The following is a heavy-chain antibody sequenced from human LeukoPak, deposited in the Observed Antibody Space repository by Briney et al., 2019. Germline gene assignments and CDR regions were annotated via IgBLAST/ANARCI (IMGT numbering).Heavy chain of an antibody. CDR1: GGSLSSGYW. CDR3: ARGRITGTPGAFDI. D-gene: IGHD1-20*01. J-gene: IGHJ3*02. V-gene: IGHV4-4*02. CDR2: IYQSGTT. Sequence: SGTLSLTCAVSGGSLSSGYWWSWGRPPPGKGLVWIGEIYQSGTTDYNPSLKSRATISVDNSKNQFSLKLTSVTAADTAVYYCARGRITGTPGAFDIWGQGTMVTVSS.